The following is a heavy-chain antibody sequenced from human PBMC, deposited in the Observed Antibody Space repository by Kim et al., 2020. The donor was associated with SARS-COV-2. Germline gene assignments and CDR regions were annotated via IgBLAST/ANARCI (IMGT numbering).Heavy chain of an antibody. CDR2: VWYDETNK. D-gene: IGHD5-18*01. Sequence: GGSLRLSCAASGFTFNTHDMYWVRQAPGKGLEWVAVVWYDETNKYYADSVKGRFTISRDNSRNTLYLQMNSLRVEDTAVYYCASRPDAAMGPLDYWGQGTLVTVS. V-gene: IGHV3-33*03. CDR3: ASRPDAAMGPLDY. J-gene: IGHJ4*02. CDR1: GFTFNTHD.